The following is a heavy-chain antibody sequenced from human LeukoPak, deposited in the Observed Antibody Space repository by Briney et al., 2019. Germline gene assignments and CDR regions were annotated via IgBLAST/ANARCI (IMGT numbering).Heavy chain of an antibody. CDR2: ISSSGSTI. CDR3: TRPGSYLTDY. CDR1: GFIFSSYK. V-gene: IGHV3-48*03. J-gene: IGHJ4*02. Sequence: GGSLRLSCAAPGFIFSSYKVNCGRQAPGKGLEWVSYISSSGSTIYYADSVKGRFTISRDNAKNSLYLQMNSLRAEDTAVYYCTRPGSYLTDYWGQGTLVTVSS. D-gene: IGHD1-26*01.